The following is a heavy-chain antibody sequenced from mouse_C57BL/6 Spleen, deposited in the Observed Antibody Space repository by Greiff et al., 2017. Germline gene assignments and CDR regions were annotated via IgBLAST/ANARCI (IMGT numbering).Heavy chain of an antibody. CDR3: ARGGGLTYFDY. V-gene: IGHV1-64*01. CDR2: IHPNSGST. CDR1: GYTFTSYW. J-gene: IGHJ2*01. D-gene: IGHD2-4*01. Sequence: QVQLQQPGAELVKPGASVKLSCKASGYTFTSYWMHWVKQRPGQGLVWIGMIHPNSGSTNYNEKFKSKATLTVDKSSSTAYMQLSSLTSEDSAVYYCARGGGLTYFDYWGQGTTLTVSS.